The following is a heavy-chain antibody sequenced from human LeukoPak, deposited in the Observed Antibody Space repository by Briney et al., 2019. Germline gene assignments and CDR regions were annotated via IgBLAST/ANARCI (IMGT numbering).Heavy chain of an antibody. D-gene: IGHD6-13*01. J-gene: IGHJ4*02. CDR2: INAGNGNT. V-gene: IGHV1-3*01. Sequence: ASVKVSCKASGYTFTSYAMNWVRQAPGQGLEWMGWINAGNGNTKYSQKFQGRVTITRDTSASTAYMELSSLRSEDTAVYYCARDPGAAAALDLAYFDYWGQGTLVTVSS. CDR1: GYTFTSYA. CDR3: ARDPGAAAALDLAYFDY.